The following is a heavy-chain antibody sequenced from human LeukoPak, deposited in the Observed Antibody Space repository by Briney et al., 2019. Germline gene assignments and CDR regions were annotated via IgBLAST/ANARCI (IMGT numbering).Heavy chain of an antibody. D-gene: IGHD3-22*01. CDR1: GYTLTELS. Sequence: VASVKVSCKVSGYTLTELSMHWVRQAPGKGLEWMGGFDPEDGETIYTQEFQGRVTMTEDTSTDTAYMELSSLRSEDTAVYYCAREDYYDSSEVPPVFYYWGQGTLVTVSS. J-gene: IGHJ4*02. CDR3: AREDYYDSSEVPPVFYY. CDR2: FDPEDGET. V-gene: IGHV1-24*01.